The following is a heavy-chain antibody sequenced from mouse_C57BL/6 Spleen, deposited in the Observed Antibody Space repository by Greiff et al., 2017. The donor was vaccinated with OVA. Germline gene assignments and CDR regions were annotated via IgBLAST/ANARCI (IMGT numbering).Heavy chain of an antibody. CDR2: ISGGGGNT. CDR3: ARRTPYYFDY. V-gene: IGHV5-9*01. J-gene: IGHJ2*01. Sequence: EVQVVESGGGLVKPGGSLKLSCAASGFTFSSYTMSWVRQTPEKRLEWVATISGGGGNTYYPDSVKGRFTISRDNAKNTLYLQMSSLRSEDTALYYCARRTPYYFDYWGQGTTLTVSS. CDR1: GFTFSSYT.